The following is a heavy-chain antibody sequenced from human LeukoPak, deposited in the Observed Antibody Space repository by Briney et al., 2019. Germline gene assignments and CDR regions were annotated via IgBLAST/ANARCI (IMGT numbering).Heavy chain of an antibody. V-gene: IGHV3-23*01. CDR2: ISGSGGST. J-gene: IGHJ4*02. D-gene: IGHD3-16*02. Sequence: GGSLRFSCAASGFTFSSYAMSWVRQAPGKGLEWVSAISGSGGSTYYADSVKGRFTISRDNSKNTLYLQMNSLRAEDTAVYYCAKDTIRRYDYVWGSYRQPAIDYWGQGTLVTVSS. CDR3: AKDTIRRYDYVWGSYRQPAIDY. CDR1: GFTFSSYA.